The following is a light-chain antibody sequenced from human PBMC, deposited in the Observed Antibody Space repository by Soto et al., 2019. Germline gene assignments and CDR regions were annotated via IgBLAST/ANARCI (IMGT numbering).Light chain of an antibody. J-gene: IGKJ2*01. CDR3: QQYESTPPT. CDR1: QSVLYSSNNKNY. Sequence: DIVMTQSPDSLAVSLGERATINCKSSQSVLYSSNNKNYLAWYQQRPGQPPKLLIYWASTRESGVPVRFSGSGSGTDFTLTITSLHAEDVAVYYCQQYESTPPTFGQGTKLEIK. CDR2: WAS. V-gene: IGKV4-1*01.